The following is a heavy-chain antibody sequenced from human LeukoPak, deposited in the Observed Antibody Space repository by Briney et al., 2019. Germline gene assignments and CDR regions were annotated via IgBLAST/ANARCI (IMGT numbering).Heavy chain of an antibody. D-gene: IGHD2-2*01. CDR2: INPNSGGT. J-gene: IGHJ3*02. CDR1: GYTFTGYY. CDR3: AGPLVFDPQYPDAFDI. Sequence: GASVKVSCKASGYTFTGYYMHWVRQAPGQGLEWMGWINPNSGGTNYAQKFQGRVTMTRDTSISTAYMELSRLRSDDTAVYYCAGPLVFDPQYPDAFDIWGQGTMVTVSS. V-gene: IGHV1-2*02.